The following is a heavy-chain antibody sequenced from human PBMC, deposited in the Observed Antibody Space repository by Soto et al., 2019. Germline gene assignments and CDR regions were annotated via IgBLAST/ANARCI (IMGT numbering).Heavy chain of an antibody. D-gene: IGHD3-10*01. CDR3: ARDKVMVRGVISQYYYYGMYV. Sequence: SVKVSCKASGGTFSNYAISWVRQAPGQGLEGMGGTIPKYGKTNYAQKFQGRVTMTTDTSTSTAYMELRSLRSDDTAVYYCARDKVMVRGVISQYYYYGMYVWGQGTTVTVSS. J-gene: IGHJ6*02. V-gene: IGHV1-69*05. CDR2: TIPKYGKT. CDR1: GGTFSNYA.